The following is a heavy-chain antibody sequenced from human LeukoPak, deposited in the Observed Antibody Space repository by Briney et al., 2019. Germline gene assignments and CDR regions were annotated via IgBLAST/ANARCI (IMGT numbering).Heavy chain of an antibody. D-gene: IGHD6-13*01. V-gene: IGHV3-23*01. CDR1: GFIFSSYA. Sequence: GGSLRLSCAASGFIFSSYAMSWVRQAPGKGLEWVSAISGSGGSTYYADSVKGRFTISRDNSKNTLYLQMNSLRAEDTAVYYCASPPGIAAAGIYYYYYYMDVWGKGTTVTVSS. CDR3: ASPPGIAAAGIYYYYYYMDV. J-gene: IGHJ6*03. CDR2: ISGSGGST.